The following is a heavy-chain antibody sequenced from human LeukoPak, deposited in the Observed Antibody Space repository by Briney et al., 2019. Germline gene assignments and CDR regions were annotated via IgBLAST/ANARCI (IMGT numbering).Heavy chain of an antibody. CDR1: GFTVSSNY. J-gene: IGHJ3*02. Sequence: PGGSLRLSCAASGFTVSSNYMSWVRQAPGKGLEWVSVIYSGGSTYYADSVKGRFTISRDNSKNTLYLQMNSLRAEDTAVYYCASSGTYYHDSSGYDDAFDIWGQGTMVTVSS. V-gene: IGHV3-53*01. CDR2: IYSGGST. D-gene: IGHD3-22*01. CDR3: ASSGTYYHDSSGYDDAFDI.